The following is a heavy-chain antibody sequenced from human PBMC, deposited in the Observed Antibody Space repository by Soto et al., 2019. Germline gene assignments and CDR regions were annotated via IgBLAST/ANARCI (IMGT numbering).Heavy chain of an antibody. Sequence: GGSLRLSCEASGFAFSSYAMHWVRQAPGKGLEWVGVISYDGNYIYYADSVKGRFTISRDNSKNTLYVQVNSLRPEDTAVYYCAKGILSATIGPYAMDVWGQGTTITVSS. CDR3: AKGILSATIGPYAMDV. J-gene: IGHJ6*02. CDR1: GFAFSSYA. D-gene: IGHD3-16*01. CDR2: ISYDGNYI. V-gene: IGHV3-30*18.